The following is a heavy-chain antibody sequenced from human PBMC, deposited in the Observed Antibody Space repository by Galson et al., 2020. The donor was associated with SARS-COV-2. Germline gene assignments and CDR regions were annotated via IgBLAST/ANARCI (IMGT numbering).Heavy chain of an antibody. CDR2: SYKGGES. J-gene: IGHJ6*03. CDR1: GFTVRXXD. Sequence: GGSLRLSCEVPGFTVRXXDITXXRQPPPQGLEWVSVSYKGGESACADSVKGRFTISRDASMSTVFLLMNSLRVAVTAVYSCARVDYFSLDIWGKGTTVTVSS. CDR3: ARVDYFSLDI. V-gene: IGHV3-53*03.